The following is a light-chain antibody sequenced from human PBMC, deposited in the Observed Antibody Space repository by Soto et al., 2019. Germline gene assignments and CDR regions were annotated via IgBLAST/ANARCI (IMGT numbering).Light chain of an antibody. CDR3: HQYATSPYT. V-gene: IGKV3-20*01. CDR1: QSLSNVF. CDR2: GTS. J-gene: IGKJ2*01. Sequence: DIVLTQSPGTLSLSPGEGATLSCRASQSLSNVFLAWYQQKPGQAPRLLVYGTSKRATGIPDRVSGSGSGTDFTRTISRLEHEDFAVYFCHQYATSPYTFGQGTKLDIK.